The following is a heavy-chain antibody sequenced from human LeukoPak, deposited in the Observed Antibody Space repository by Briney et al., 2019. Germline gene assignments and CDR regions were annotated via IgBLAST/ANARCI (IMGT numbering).Heavy chain of an antibody. J-gene: IGHJ6*03. V-gene: IGHV4-34*01. D-gene: IGHD6-13*01. CDR2: INHSGST. CDR1: GGSFSGYY. CDR3: AIQGGIAGSYYYYYYMDV. Sequence: SETLSLTCAVYGGSFSGYYWSWIRQPPGKGLEWIGEINHSGSTNYNPSLKSRVTISVDTSKNQFSLKLSSVTVADTAVYYCAIQGGIAGSYYYYYYMDVWGKGTTVTVSS.